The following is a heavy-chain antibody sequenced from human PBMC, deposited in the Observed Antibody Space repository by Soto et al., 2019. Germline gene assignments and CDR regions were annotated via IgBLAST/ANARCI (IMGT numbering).Heavy chain of an antibody. V-gene: IGHV4-39*02. J-gene: IGHJ6*03. CDR3: ARDYDILTGYYSYMDV. CDR1: GGSISSSSYY. CDR2: IYYSGST. Sequence: PSETLSLTCTVSGGSISSSSYYWGWIRQPPGKGLEWIGSIYYSGSTYYNPSLKSRVTISVDTSKNQFSLKLSSVTAADTAVYYCARDYDILTGYYSYMDVWGKGTTVTVSS. D-gene: IGHD3-9*01.